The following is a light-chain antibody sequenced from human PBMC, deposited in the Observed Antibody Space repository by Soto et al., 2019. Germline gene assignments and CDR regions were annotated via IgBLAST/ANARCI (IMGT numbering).Light chain of an antibody. CDR3: QQSYSNLET. CDR1: QSISNY. V-gene: IGKV1-39*01. J-gene: IGKJ2*01. CDR2: AAS. Sequence: DIQMTQSPSSLSASVGDRVTITCRASQSISNYLNWYQQKPGKAPKFLIYAASSLQSVVPSRFSGSGSGTDFTLTIYNLQPEDFATYYCQQSYSNLETFGQGTKLEIK.